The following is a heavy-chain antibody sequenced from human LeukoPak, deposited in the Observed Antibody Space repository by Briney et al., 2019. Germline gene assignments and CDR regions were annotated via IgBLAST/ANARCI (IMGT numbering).Heavy chain of an antibody. V-gene: IGHV3-74*01. CDR2: INSDGSIT. J-gene: IGHJ3*02. Sequence: GGSLRLSCAASGFTLSGYWMHWVRQAPGKGLVWVSRINSDGSITSYADSVKGRFTISRDNAKNTLYLQMNSLRAEDTAVYYCAREPVVTKACDIWGQGTMVTVSS. D-gene: IGHD4-23*01. CDR3: AREPVVTKACDI. CDR1: GFTLSGYW.